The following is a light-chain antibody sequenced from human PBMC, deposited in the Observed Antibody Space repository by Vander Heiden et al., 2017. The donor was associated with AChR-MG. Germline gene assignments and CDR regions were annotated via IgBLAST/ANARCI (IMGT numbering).Light chain of an antibody. Sequence: QSVLPQPPSASGTPGQTVTISCSGSSPNSGSNTVNLYQQLPGTAPKLLIYSNNQRPSGVPDRFSGSKSGTSASLAISGLQSEDEADYYCAAWDDSLNGWVFGGGTKLTVL. CDR1: SPNSGSNT. CDR2: SNN. CDR3: AAWDDSLNGWV. J-gene: IGLJ3*02. V-gene: IGLV1-44*01.